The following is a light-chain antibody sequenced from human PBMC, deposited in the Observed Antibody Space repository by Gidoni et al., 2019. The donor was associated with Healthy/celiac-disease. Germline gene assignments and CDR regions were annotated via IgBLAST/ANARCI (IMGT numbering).Light chain of an antibody. Sequence: QSVLPPPPSASGTPGQRVTISCSGSSSNIGSNTVNWYQQLPGTAPKLLIYRNNQRPSGVPDRFAGSKSGTSASLAIRGLQSEDEADYYCAAWEDSLNGVVFGGGTKLTVL. CDR2: RNN. CDR1: SSNIGSNT. CDR3: AAWEDSLNGVV. J-gene: IGLJ2*01. V-gene: IGLV1-44*01.